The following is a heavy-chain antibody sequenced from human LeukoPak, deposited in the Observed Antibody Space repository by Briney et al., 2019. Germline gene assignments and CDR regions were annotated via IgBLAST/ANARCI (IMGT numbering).Heavy chain of an antibody. V-gene: IGHV3-23*01. CDR3: AKRGSSETRWYPFDY. CDR1: GFIFGKYA. Sequence: GGSLRLSCVGSGFIFGKYAMTWVRQAPGKGLEWVSTISGGGDSTWNADSVKGRFTVSRDNSKNTLYLQMSSLRVEDTAVYYCAKRGSSETRWYPFDYWGHGTLVTVSS. D-gene: IGHD2-15*01. CDR2: ISGGGDST. J-gene: IGHJ4*01.